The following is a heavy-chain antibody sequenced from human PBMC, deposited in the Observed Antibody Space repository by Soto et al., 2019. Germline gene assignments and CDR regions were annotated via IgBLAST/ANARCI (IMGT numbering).Heavy chain of an antibody. D-gene: IGHD1-20*01. CDR2: ISYDGSNK. CDR1: GFTFSSYA. J-gene: IGHJ6*02. V-gene: IGHV3-30-3*01. Sequence: LRLSFAASGFTFSSYAMHWVRQAPGKGLEWVAVISYDGSNKYYADSVKGRFTISRDNSKNTLYLQMNSLRAEDTAVYYCARDLMINWNDASGMDVWGQGTTVTVSS. CDR3: ARDLMINWNDASGMDV.